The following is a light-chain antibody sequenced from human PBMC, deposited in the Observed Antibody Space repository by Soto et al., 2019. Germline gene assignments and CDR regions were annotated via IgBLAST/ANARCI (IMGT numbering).Light chain of an antibody. CDR3: QKYNSAPPT. CDR2: AAS. J-gene: IGKJ1*01. Sequence: DIPMTQSPSSLSSSVGDRVTITCRASQGISNYFAWYQQKPGKVPKLLIYAASTLQSGVPSRFSCSGSGTDFTLTISSLQPEDVATYYCQKYNSAPPTFGQGTKVEIK. V-gene: IGKV1-27*01. CDR1: QGISNY.